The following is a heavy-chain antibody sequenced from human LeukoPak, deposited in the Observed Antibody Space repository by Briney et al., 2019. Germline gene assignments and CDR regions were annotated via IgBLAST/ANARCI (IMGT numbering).Heavy chain of an antibody. Sequence: GGSLRLSCAASGFTFSDYYMSWIRQAPGKGLEWVSYISSSSSYTNYADSVKGRFTISRDNAKNSLYLQMNSLRAEDTAVYYCAREAVAGRRGFDYWGQGTLVTVSS. D-gene: IGHD6-19*01. V-gene: IGHV3-11*06. CDR2: ISSSSSYT. J-gene: IGHJ4*02. CDR3: AREAVAGRRGFDY. CDR1: GFTFSDYY.